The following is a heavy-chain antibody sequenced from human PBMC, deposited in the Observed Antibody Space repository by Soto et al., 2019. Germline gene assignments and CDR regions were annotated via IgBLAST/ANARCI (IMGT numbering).Heavy chain of an antibody. Sequence: QPGGSLRLSCGASDFTFSNYWMSWVRQAPGKGLEWVASINQDGTDKKYVDSVKGRFTISGDNAENSLSLQMDSLRAEDTAIYFCARLTCSGDSCYSVLDSWGPGSLVIVSS. CDR1: DFTFSNYW. CDR3: ARLTCSGDSCYSVLDS. J-gene: IGHJ4*02. CDR2: INQDGTDK. V-gene: IGHV3-7*02. D-gene: IGHD2-15*01.